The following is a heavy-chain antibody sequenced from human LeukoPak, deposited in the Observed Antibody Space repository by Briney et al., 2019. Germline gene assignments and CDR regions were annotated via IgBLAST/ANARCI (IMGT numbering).Heavy chain of an antibody. CDR1: GFTFSSYE. V-gene: IGHV3-23*01. J-gene: IGHJ4*02. CDR3: AKSVVATGRNYFDY. D-gene: IGHD5-12*01. CDR2: ISGSGGST. Sequence: GGSLRLSCAASGFTFSSYEMNWVRQAPGKGLEWVSAISGSGGSTYYADSVKGRFTISRDNSKNTLYLQMNSLRAEDTAVYYCAKSVVATGRNYFDYWGQGTLVTASS.